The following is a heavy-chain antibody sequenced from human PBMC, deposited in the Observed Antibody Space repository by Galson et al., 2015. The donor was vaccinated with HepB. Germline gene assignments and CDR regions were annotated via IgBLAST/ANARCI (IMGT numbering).Heavy chain of an antibody. CDR2: ISSSSSYT. CDR3: ARVNEVLGHCSSTSCYGDHFDY. CDR1: GFTFSDYY. D-gene: IGHD2-2*01. Sequence: SLRLSCAASGFTFSDYYMSWIRQAPGKGLEWVSYISSSSSYTNYADSVKGRFTISRDNAKNSLYLQMNSLRAEDTAVYYCARVNEVLGHCSSTSCYGDHFDYWGQGTLVTVSS. J-gene: IGHJ4*02. V-gene: IGHV3-11*06.